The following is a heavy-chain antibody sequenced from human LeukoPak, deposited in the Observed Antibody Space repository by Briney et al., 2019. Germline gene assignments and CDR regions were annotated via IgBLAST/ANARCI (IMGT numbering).Heavy chain of an antibody. J-gene: IGHJ4*02. CDR1: GASISSSNW. CDR3: ARSHIYSGSFD. V-gene: IGHV4-4*02. D-gene: IGHD1-26*01. CDR2: IYHGGST. Sequence: SETLSLTCAVSGASISSSNWWSWVRQTPGKRLEWIGEIYHGGSTNYNPSLKSRVTISVDTSKNQFSLKLSSVTAADTAVYYCARSHIYSGSFDWGQGTLVTVSS.